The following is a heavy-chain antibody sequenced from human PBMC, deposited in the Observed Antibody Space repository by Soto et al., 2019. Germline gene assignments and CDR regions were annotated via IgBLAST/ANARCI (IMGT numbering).Heavy chain of an antibody. V-gene: IGHV3-23*01. CDR3: AKGSSGLYDSFDY. D-gene: IGHD3-22*01. Sequence: GGSLRLSCAASGFTFKTYTMNWVRQAPGKGLEWVSAIIGSGTDTYYADSVKGRFTISRDNSKNTLYLQMISLRPEETAVYYCAKGSSGLYDSFDYWGQGTLVTVSS. CDR2: IIGSGTDT. CDR1: GFTFKTYT. J-gene: IGHJ4*02.